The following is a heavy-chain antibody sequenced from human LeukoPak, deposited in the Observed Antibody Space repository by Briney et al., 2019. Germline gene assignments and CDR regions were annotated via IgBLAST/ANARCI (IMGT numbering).Heavy chain of an antibody. Sequence: GGSLRLSCAAPGFTFSNYWMHWVRQAPGKGLVWVSRINTDGSTATYADSVQGRFTISRDNAKNTLYLQMNSLRAEDTAVYYCARAVYAAKDYWGQGAPVTVSS. CDR3: ARAVYAAKDY. J-gene: IGHJ4*02. V-gene: IGHV3-74*01. D-gene: IGHD5/OR15-5a*01. CDR1: GFTFSNYW. CDR2: INTDGSTA.